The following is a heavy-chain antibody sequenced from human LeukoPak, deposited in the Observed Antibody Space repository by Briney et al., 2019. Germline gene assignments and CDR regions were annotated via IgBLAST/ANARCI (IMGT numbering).Heavy chain of an antibody. J-gene: IGHJ4*02. CDR2: INHSGST. V-gene: IGHV4-34*01. D-gene: IGHD3-9*01. CDR3: ARGRRVLRYFETPVNDY. Sequence: SETLSLTCAVYGESFSGYYWSWIRQPPGKGLEWIGEINHSGSTNYNPSLKSRVTISVDTSKNQFSLKLSSVTAADTAVYYCARGRRVLRYFETPVNDYWGQGTLVTVSS. CDR1: GESFSGYY.